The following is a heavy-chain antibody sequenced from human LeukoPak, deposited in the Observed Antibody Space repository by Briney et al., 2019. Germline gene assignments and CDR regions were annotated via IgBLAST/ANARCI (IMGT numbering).Heavy chain of an antibody. V-gene: IGHV3-21*01. J-gene: IGHJ6*02. CDR1: GFTFSSYS. D-gene: IGHD3-16*02. Sequence: PGGSLRLSCAASGFTFSSYSMNWVRQAPGKGLEWVSSISSSSSYIYYADPVKGRFTISRDNAKNSLYLQMNSLRAEDTAVYYCARVGGLSFYGMDVWGQGTTVTVSS. CDR2: ISSSSSYI. CDR3: ARVGGLSFYGMDV.